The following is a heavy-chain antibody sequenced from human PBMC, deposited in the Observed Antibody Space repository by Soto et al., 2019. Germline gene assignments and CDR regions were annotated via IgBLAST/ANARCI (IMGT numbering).Heavy chain of an antibody. V-gene: IGHV3-33*01. D-gene: IGHD3-10*01. J-gene: IGHJ4*02. CDR1: GFTFSSYG. CDR3: ARVRGDGSAPDGSPPHGYFDN. Sequence: PGGSLRLSCAASGFTFSSYGMHWVRQAPGKGLEWGADIMNKGSKKHYALSVKGRFSTSRYNSKNTLSLQMTSLRAEDTAVYYWARVRGDGSAPDGSPPHGYFDNWGQGTLVTASS. CDR2: IMNKGSKK.